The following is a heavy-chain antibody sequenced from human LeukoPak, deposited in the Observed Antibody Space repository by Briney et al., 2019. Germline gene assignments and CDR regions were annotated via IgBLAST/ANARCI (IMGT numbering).Heavy chain of an antibody. CDR1: GGSFSGHY. V-gene: IGHV4-34*01. CDR2: INHSGST. D-gene: IGHD6-13*01. CDR3: ARWHSSSWYE. Sequence: SETQSLTCAVYGGSFSGHYWSWIRQPPGKGLEWIGEINHSGSTNYNPSLKSRVTISVDTSKNQFSLKLSSVTAADTAVYYCARWHSSSWYEWGQGTLLTVSS. J-gene: IGHJ4*02.